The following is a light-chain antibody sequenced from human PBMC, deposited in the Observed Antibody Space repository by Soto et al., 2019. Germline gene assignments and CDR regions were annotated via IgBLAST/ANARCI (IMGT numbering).Light chain of an antibody. J-gene: IGKJ1*01. V-gene: IGKV1-39*01. CDR3: QQSYSKT. Sequence: DIQMTQSPSSLSASVGDRVTITCRASQSINNYLNWYQQKPGKAPKLLMYAASSLQSGVPSRFSGSGSGTDFTLTISSLQPEDFAIYYCQQSYSKTFGQGTKVEIK. CDR2: AAS. CDR1: QSINNY.